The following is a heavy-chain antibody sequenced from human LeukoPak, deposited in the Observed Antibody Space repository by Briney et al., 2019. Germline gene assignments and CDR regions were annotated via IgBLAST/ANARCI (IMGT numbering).Heavy chain of an antibody. Sequence: SETLSLTCAVSGGSISSSNWWSWIRQPPGKGLEWIGEIYHSGSTNYNPSLKSRVTISVDKSKNQFSLKLSSVTAADTAVYYCAREVKVRGVSSLDYWGQGTLVTVSS. J-gene: IGHJ4*02. CDR3: AREVKVRGVSSLDY. D-gene: IGHD3-10*01. CDR1: GGSISSSNW. CDR2: IYHSGST. V-gene: IGHV4-4*02.